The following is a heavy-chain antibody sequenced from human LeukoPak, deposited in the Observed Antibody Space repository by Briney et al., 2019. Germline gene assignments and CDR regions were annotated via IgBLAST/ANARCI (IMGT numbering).Heavy chain of an antibody. J-gene: IGHJ5*02. V-gene: IGHV1-69*04. Sequence: SVKVSCKASGRTFSSYAISWVRQAPGQGREWMGRIIPILGIANYAQKFQGRVTSTADKSTSTAYMELSSLRSEDTAVYYCAHYMVRGVIGVWFDPWGQGTLVTVSS. CDR1: GRTFSSYA. CDR2: IIPILGIA. D-gene: IGHD3-10*01. CDR3: AHYMVRGVIGVWFDP.